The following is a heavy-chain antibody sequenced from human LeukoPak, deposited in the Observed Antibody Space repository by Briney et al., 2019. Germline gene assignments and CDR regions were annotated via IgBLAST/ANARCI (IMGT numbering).Heavy chain of an antibody. Sequence: ASVKVSCKASGYTFTSYDIHWVRQAPGQGLEWMGMINPSRGSTSYAQKFQGGLTMTRDTSTSTVYMELSSLRSEDTAVYYCARGVQLERRYYNWFDPWGQGTLVTVSS. CDR3: ARGVQLERRYYNWFDP. V-gene: IGHV1-46*01. D-gene: IGHD1-1*01. CDR1: GYTFTSYD. CDR2: INPSRGST. J-gene: IGHJ5*02.